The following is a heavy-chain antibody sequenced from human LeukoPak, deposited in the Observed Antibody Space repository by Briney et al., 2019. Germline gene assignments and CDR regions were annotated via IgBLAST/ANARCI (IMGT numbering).Heavy chain of an antibody. CDR3: AKGVSGYYYFDY. D-gene: IGHD3-22*01. CDR2: ISGSGDTT. V-gene: IGHV3-23*01. J-gene: IGHJ4*02. Sequence: GGSLRLSCAASGFTFSSYVMSWIRQAPGKGLEWVSAISGSGDTTSYADSVKGRFAISRDNSKNTLFLQMNSLRAEDTAIYYCAKGVSGYYYFDYWGQGTLVTVSS. CDR1: GFTFSSYV.